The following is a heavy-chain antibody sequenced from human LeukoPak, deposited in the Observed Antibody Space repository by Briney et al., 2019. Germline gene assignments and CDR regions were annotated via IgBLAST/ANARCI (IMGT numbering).Heavy chain of an antibody. J-gene: IGHJ3*02. Sequence: SETLSLTCAVYGGSFSGYYWSWIRQPPGKGPEWIGEINYSGTTNYNPSLKSRVTMSVDTSKNQLSLKLSSVTAADTAVYFCARGSLDIWGQGTKVTVSS. CDR2: INYSGTT. CDR1: GGSFSGYY. V-gene: IGHV4-34*01. CDR3: ARGSLDI.